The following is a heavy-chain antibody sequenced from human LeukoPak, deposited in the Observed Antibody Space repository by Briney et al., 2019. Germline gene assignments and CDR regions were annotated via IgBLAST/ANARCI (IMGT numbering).Heavy chain of an antibody. CDR1: GFTFRSYW. CDR2: INQEGRDK. V-gene: IGHV3-7*01. CDR3: ARDIRYFDL. Sequence: PGRSLRLSCAASGFTFRSYWMTWVRQARGKGLEWVGNINQEGRDKNYVDSVKGRFTISRDNAKNSLYLQMNNLRAEDTAVYYCARDIRYFDLWGRGTLVTVSS. J-gene: IGHJ2*01.